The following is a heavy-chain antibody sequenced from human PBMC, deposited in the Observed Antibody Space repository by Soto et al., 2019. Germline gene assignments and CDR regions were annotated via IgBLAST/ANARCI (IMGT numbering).Heavy chain of an antibody. CDR3: AKSPGGYYDSQSPPSFDP. J-gene: IGHJ5*02. D-gene: IGHD3-22*01. CDR1: GFTFSSYA. CDR2: ISGSGGST. V-gene: IGHV3-23*01. Sequence: GGSLRLSCAASGFTFSSYAMSGVRQAPGKGLEWGSAISGSGGSTYYADSVKGRFTISRDNSKNTLYLQMNSLRAEDTAVYYCAKSPGGYYDSQSPPSFDPWGQGTLVTVSS.